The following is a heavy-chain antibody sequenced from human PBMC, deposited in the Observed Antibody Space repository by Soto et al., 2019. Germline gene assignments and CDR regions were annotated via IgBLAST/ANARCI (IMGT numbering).Heavy chain of an antibody. CDR2: INHSGST. CDR3: ARAGTPSDFWSGYRYYYYMDV. CDR1: GGSFSGYY. D-gene: IGHD3-3*01. V-gene: IGHV4-34*01. Sequence: SETLSLTCAVYGGSFSGYYWSWIRQPPGKGLEWIGEINHSGSTNYNPSLKSRVTISVDTSKNQFSLKLSSVTAADTAVYHCARAGTPSDFWSGYRYYYYMDVWGKGTTVTVSS. J-gene: IGHJ6*03.